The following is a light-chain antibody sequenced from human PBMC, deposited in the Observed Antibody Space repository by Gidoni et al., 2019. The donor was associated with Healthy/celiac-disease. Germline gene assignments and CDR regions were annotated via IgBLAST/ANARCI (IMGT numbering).Light chain of an antibody. CDR1: QGISSY. Sequence: ITCRASQGISSYLAWYQQKPGKAPKLLIYAASTLQSGVPSRFSGSGSGTEFTLTISSLQPEDFATYYCQQLNSYPPFTFGPGTKVEIK. V-gene: IGKV1-9*01. CDR2: AAS. J-gene: IGKJ3*01. CDR3: QQLNSYPPFT.